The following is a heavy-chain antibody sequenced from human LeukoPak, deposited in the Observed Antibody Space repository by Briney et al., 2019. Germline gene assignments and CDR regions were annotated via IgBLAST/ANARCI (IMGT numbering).Heavy chain of an antibody. V-gene: IGHV1-46*01. Sequence: ASVKVSCKASGYTFTIHWVRQAPGHGLEWMGIINPSGGSTSYAQKFQGRVTMTRDTSTSTVYMELSSLRSEDTAVYYCARDRTTMIRGIYPGDYWGQGTLVTVSS. CDR1: GYTFT. CDR3: ARDRTTMIRGIYPGDY. J-gene: IGHJ4*02. D-gene: IGHD3-10*01. CDR2: INPSGGST.